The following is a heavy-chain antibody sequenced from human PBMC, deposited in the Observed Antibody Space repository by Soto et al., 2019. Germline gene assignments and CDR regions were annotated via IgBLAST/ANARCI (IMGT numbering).Heavy chain of an antibody. Sequence: QVQLQESGPGLVKPSQTLSLTCTVSGGSISSGGYYWSWIRQHPGTGLEWIGYIYYSGSTYYNTSLKSRVTTEVDTSNNQFSMKLSSVTAADTAVYYCWRGRLRLSDQLFDYWGQGTLVTVSS. D-gene: IGHD2-2*01. CDR1: GGSISSGGYY. CDR2: IYYSGST. CDR3: WRGRLRLSDQLFDY. V-gene: IGHV4-31*03. J-gene: IGHJ4*02.